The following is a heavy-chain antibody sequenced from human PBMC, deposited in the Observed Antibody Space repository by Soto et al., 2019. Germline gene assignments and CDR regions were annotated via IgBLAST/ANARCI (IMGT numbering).Heavy chain of an antibody. J-gene: IGHJ4*02. D-gene: IGHD2-15*01. CDR3: VKDRGGCWTFDS. CDR2: ITYDGLDKFK. V-gene: IGHV3-30*04. CDR1: GLPLGGMP. Sequence: QVQLVESGGGVVQPGRSLRLSCAAAGLPLGGMPWPWAARAPGKGLEWVAVITYDGLDKFKWYAESVEGRFTISRDNSKSMLYLEMNSLRLEDTAVYYCVKDRGGCWTFDSWGQGTLVTVSS.